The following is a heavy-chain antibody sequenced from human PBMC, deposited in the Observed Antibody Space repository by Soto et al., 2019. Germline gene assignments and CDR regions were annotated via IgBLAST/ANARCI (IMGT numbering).Heavy chain of an antibody. D-gene: IGHD2-2*01. CDR2: ISGSGGST. V-gene: IGHV3-23*01. J-gene: IGHJ5*02. Sequence: PWGSLRLSCAASGFTFSSYAMSWVRQAPGKGLEWVSAISGSGGSTYYADSVKGRFTISRDNSKNTLYLQMNSLRAEDTAVYYCAKVAGYCSSTSCPTQGGWFDPWGQGALVTVSS. CDR3: AKVAGYCSSTSCPTQGGWFDP. CDR1: GFTFSSYA.